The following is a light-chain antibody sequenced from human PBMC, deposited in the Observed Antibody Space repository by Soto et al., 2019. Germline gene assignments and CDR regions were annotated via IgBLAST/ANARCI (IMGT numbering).Light chain of an antibody. CDR2: SAS. CDR1: QTVLYNSKNY. V-gene: IGKV4-1*01. CDR3: QQYYSSPQT. Sequence: DIVMTQSPHSLAVSLGERASINCKSSQTVLYNSKNYLAWYQYKPGQPPKLLLYSASTREFGVPDRFSGSGSATDFTLTISSLQAEDVATYYYQQYYSSPQTFGRGTKVEVK. J-gene: IGKJ1*01.